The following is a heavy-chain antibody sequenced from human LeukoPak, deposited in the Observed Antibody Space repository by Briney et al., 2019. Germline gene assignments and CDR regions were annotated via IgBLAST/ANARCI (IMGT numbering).Heavy chain of an antibody. CDR2: TRYDGSNK. CDR1: GFTFSSYG. V-gene: IGHV3-30*02. CDR3: AKDPCSGGSCYCDY. Sequence: GGSLRLSCAASGFTFSSYGMYWVRQAPGKGLEWVAFTRYDGSNKYYADSVKGRFTISRDNSKNTLYLQMNSLRAEDTAVYYCAKDPCSGGSCYCDYWGQGTLVTVSS. D-gene: IGHD2-15*01. J-gene: IGHJ4*02.